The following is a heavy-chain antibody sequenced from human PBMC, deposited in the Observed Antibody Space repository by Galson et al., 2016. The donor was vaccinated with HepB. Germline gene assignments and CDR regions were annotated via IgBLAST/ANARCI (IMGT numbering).Heavy chain of an antibody. J-gene: IGHJ4*02. CDR1: GFIFSNYA. Sequence: SLRLSCAASGFIFSNYAMSWVRQAPGKGLEWVSGLLGGGDTTYYAESVKGRFTISRDNLKNTLYLQMNNLRAEDTAVYYCVKDDKWNVDYWGQGTLVTVSS. CDR2: LLGGGDTT. D-gene: IGHD1-1*01. V-gene: IGHV3-23*01. CDR3: VKDDKWNVDY.